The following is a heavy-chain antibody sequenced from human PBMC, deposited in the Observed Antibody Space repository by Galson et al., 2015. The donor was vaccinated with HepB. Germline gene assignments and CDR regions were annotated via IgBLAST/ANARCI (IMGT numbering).Heavy chain of an antibody. J-gene: IGHJ2*01. Sequence: QSGAEVKKPGDSLKISCKGSGYRFTNYWIGWVRQMPGKGLEWMGIIYPGDSDTRYSPSFQGQVTIPADKSISTAYLQWSSLKASDSAMYYCARADGYCSSTTCYTGWYFDLWGRGTLVTVSS. CDR1: GYRFTNYW. CDR2: IYPGDSDT. V-gene: IGHV5-51*01. CDR3: ARADGYCSSTTCYTGWYFDL. D-gene: IGHD2-2*02.